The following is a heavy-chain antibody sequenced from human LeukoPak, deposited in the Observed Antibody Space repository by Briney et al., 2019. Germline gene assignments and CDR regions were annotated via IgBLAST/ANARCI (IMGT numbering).Heavy chain of an antibody. V-gene: IGHV4-59*03. CDR3: ATLGGDGYNYGLDY. CDR2: IYYSGTT. CDR1: GGFITSYY. Sequence: SETLSLTCTVSGGFITSYYWSWIRQPPGKGLEWIGYIYYSGTTNYNPSLKSRVTISVDTSKNQFSLKLNSVTAADTAVYYCATLGGDGYNYGLDYWGQGTLVTVSS. J-gene: IGHJ4*02. D-gene: IGHD5-24*01.